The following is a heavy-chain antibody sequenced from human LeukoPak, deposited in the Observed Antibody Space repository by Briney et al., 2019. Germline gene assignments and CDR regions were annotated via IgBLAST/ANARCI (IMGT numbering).Heavy chain of an antibody. D-gene: IGHD4-23*01. CDR3: ARVSGSRGNPRPWYFDL. Sequence: GGSLRLSCAASGFTFSSYSMNCVRQAPGKGLEWGSYISGSSSTIYYADSVKGRFTISRDNGKNTLYLQMNSLRAEDTAVYYCARVSGSRGNPRPWYFDLWGRGTLVTVSS. CDR1: GFTFSSYS. J-gene: IGHJ2*01. CDR2: ISGSSSTI. V-gene: IGHV3-48*01.